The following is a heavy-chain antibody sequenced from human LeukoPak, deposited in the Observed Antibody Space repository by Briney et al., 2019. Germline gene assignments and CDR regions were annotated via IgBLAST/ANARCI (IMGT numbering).Heavy chain of an antibody. J-gene: IGHJ3*02. Sequence: ASVKVSCKSSGYIFTCYFMHWVRQAPGHEREWMGWINPNTGGTNYAPQLQGRVTRSRDTSISTAYMELRGLRSDDPDMYYCAKEARIELNAFDIWGEGKMLTVSS. V-gene: IGHV1-2*02. CDR2: INPNTGGT. CDR1: GYIFTCYF. CDR3: AKEARIELNAFDI. D-gene: IGHD2/OR15-2a*01.